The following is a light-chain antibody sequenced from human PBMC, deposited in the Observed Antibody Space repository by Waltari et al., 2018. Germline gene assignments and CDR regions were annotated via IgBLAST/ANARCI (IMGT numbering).Light chain of an antibody. J-gene: IGLJ3*02. CDR3: SSYTSTWV. CDR2: DVS. V-gene: IGLV2-14*01. CDR1: SSDFAVFNY. Sequence: QSALTQSASVSGSPGQSITISCTGTSSDFAVFNYVSWYQQHPGKAPQLMIYDVSKRPSGVSNRFSGSKSGNTASLTISGLQAKDEADYYCSSYTSTWVFGGGTKLTVL.